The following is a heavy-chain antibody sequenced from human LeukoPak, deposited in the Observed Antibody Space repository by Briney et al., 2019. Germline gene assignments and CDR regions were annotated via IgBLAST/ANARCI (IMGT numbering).Heavy chain of an antibody. CDR1: GYTFTSYG. Sequence: ASVKVSCKASGYTFTSYGVSWVRQAPGQGLEWMGWITAYSDNTYYAQKLQGRVTMTTDTSTSTAYMELRSLRSDDTAVYYCARDLRRGSSSWYVSGGDYWGQGTLVTVSS. D-gene: IGHD6-13*01. CDR2: ITAYSDNT. CDR3: ARDLRRGSSSWYVSGGDY. V-gene: IGHV1-18*01. J-gene: IGHJ4*02.